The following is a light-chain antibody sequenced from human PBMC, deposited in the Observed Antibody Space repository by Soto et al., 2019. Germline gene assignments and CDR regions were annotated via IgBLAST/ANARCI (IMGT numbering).Light chain of an antibody. CDR1: NSDIGNNY. Sequence: QSVLTQPPSVSAAPGQKVTISCSGSNSDIGNNYVSWYQQLPGTAPKLLIYDNNKRPSGIPDRFSGSKSGTSATLGITGLQTGDEADYYCGTWDNGLSVWVFGGGTKLTVL. V-gene: IGLV1-51*01. CDR2: DNN. CDR3: GTWDNGLSVWV. J-gene: IGLJ3*02.